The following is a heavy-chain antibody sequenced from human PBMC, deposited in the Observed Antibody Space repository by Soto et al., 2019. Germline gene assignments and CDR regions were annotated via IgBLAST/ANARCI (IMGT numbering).Heavy chain of an antibody. CDR1: GFTFSDYY. D-gene: IGHD3-10*01. J-gene: IGHJ6*02. CDR3: ARDALRVGWFGELVV. Sequence: PGGSLRLSCAASGFTFSDYYMSWIRQAPGKGLEWVSYISSSSSYTNYADSVKGRFTISRDNAKNSLYLQMNSLRAEDTAVYYCARDALRVGWFGELVVWGQGTTVTVSS. CDR2: ISSSSSYT. V-gene: IGHV3-11*05.